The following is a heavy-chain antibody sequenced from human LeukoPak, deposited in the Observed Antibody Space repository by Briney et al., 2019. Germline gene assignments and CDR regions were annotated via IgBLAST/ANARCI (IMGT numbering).Heavy chain of an antibody. CDR2: IYYSGST. CDR1: GGSISSYY. CDR3: ARDNAYDFWSGYYNNWFDP. V-gene: IGHV4-59*01. J-gene: IGHJ5*02. Sequence: PSETLSLTRTVSGGSISSYYWSWIRQPPGKGLEWIGYIYYSGSTNYNPSLKSRVTISVDTSKNQFSLKLSSVTAADTAVYYCARDNAYDFWSGYYNNWFDPWGQGTLVTVSS. D-gene: IGHD3-3*01.